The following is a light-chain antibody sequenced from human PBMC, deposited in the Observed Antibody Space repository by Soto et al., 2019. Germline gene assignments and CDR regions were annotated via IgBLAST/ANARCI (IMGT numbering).Light chain of an antibody. CDR1: RSDIGAYNF. J-gene: IGLJ2*01. CDR3: TSWTTSTTMI. Sequence: QSALTQPASVSGSPGQSITISCTGTRSDIGAYNFVSWYQQHPGEVPKLILYDVNVRPSGVSNRFSGSKSGNTASLTISGLQAEDEADYYFTSWTTSTTMIFGGATKLTVL. V-gene: IGLV2-14*03. CDR2: DVN.